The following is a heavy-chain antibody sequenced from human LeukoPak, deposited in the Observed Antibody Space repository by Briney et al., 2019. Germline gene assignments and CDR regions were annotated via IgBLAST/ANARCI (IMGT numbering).Heavy chain of an antibody. V-gene: IGHV3-7*04. CDR2: IKQDGSEK. J-gene: IGHJ4*02. Sequence: GGSLRLSCAASGFTFSSYWMTWVRQAPGKGLEWVANIKQDGSEKYYLDSVKGRFIISRDNAKHSLYLQMHSLRDEDTAVYFCAGVPTILGGYYFDYWGQGTLVTVSS. CDR3: AGVPTILGGYYFDY. D-gene: IGHD5-12*01. CDR1: GFTFSSYW.